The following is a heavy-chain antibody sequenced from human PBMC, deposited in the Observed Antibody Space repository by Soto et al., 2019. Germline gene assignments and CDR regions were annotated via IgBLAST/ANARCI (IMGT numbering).Heavy chain of an antibody. CDR3: ARDGLLRFLAQDDQNWFDP. V-gene: IGHV1-18*01. J-gene: IGHJ5*02. D-gene: IGHD3-3*01. Sequence: QVQLVQSGAEVKKPGASVKVSCKASGYTFTSYGISWVRQAPGQGLEWMGWISAYNGNTNYAQKLQGRVTMTTDTSTSTAYMERRSLRSDDTAVYYCARDGLLRFLAQDDQNWFDPWGQGTLVTVSS. CDR2: ISAYNGNT. CDR1: GYTFTSYG.